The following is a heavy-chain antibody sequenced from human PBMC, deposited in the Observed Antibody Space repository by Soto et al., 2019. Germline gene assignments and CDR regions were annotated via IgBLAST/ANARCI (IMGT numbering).Heavy chain of an antibody. CDR3: AHRRDSGYAFGGLFDH. V-gene: IGHV2-5*02. CDR1: GFSLSTSGVG. Sequence: QITLKESGPTLVKPTQTLTLTCTFSGFSLSTSGVGVGWIRQPPGKALEWLGLIYWDDDKRYSPSLQSRLTITKDTSKNQVVLTMTNMDPVDTATYYCAHRRDSGYAFGGLFDHWGQGTLVTVSS. J-gene: IGHJ4*02. CDR2: IYWDDDK. D-gene: IGHD5-12*01.